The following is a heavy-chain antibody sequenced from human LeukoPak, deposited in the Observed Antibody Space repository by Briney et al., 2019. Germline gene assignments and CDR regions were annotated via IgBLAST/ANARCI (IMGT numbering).Heavy chain of an antibody. Sequence: SETLSPTCTVSGVSISGFYWNWIRQPPRKGLEWVGYSHTGGSISSNPSLNSRVAFSMDTSKNQVSLRLNSVTATDTAVYYCARRRGGFGEGEFDYWGQGIPVTVST. CDR1: GVSISGFY. D-gene: IGHD3-10*01. V-gene: IGHV4-4*08. CDR3: ARRRGGFGEGEFDY. J-gene: IGHJ4*02. CDR2: SHTGGSI.